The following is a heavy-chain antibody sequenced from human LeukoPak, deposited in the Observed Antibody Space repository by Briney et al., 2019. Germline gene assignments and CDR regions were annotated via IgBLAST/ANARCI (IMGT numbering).Heavy chain of an antibody. V-gene: IGHV1-2*06. CDR2: VNPDTGGT. CDR3: ARVGPTSYFDS. Sequence: ASVKVSCKASGYTFTDYYVHWVQQAPGQGLEWMGRVNPDTGGTNYTQKFQGRVTMTRDTSINTASMELSRLTPDDTAIYYCARVGPTSYFDSWGQGTLVTASS. CDR1: GYTFTDYY. J-gene: IGHJ4*02.